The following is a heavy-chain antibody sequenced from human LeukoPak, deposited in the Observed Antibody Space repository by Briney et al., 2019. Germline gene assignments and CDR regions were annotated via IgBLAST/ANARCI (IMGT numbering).Heavy chain of an antibody. CDR1: GGSITGYY. V-gene: IGHV4-4*07. J-gene: IGHJ4*02. Sequence: PSETLSLTCTVSGGSITGYYWNWIRQPAGQGLEWLGRVYSSGVGNYNPSLTSRVTMSVDTSKNQFSLKLTSLTAADTAVYYCARQGSGYGYGYVTYWGQGALVTVSS. CDR2: VYSSGVG. D-gene: IGHD5-18*01. CDR3: ARQGSGYGYGYVTY.